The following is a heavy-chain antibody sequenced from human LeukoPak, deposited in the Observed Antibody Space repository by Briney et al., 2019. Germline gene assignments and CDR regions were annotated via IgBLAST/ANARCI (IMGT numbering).Heavy chain of an antibody. CDR2: ISSSSSYI. CDR3: ARDYYDFWSGYTDAFDI. J-gene: IGHJ3*02. CDR1: GFTFSSYW. D-gene: IGHD3-3*01. V-gene: IGHV3-21*01. Sequence: PGGSLRLSCAASGFTFSSYWMHWVRQAPGKGLEWVSSISSSSSYIYYADSVKGRFTISRDNAKNSLYLQMNSLRAEDTAVYYCARDYYDFWSGYTDAFDIWGQGTMVTVSS.